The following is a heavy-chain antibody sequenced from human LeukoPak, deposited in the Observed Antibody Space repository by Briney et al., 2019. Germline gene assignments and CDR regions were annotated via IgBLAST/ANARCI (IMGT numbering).Heavy chain of an antibody. CDR2: INPNSGGT. CDR3: ARDIGYYDILTGYSPHWFDP. CDR1: GYTFTVYY. Sequence: ASVTVSCKASGYTFTVYYMHWVRQAPGQGLEWMGWINPNSGGTNYAQKFQGRVTMTRDTSISTAYMELSRLRSDDTAVYYCARDIGYYDILTGYSPHWFDPWGQGTLVTVSS. J-gene: IGHJ5*02. V-gene: IGHV1-2*02. D-gene: IGHD3-9*01.